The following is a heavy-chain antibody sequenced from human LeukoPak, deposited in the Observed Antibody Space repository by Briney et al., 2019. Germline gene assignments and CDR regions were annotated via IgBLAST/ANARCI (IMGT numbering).Heavy chain of an antibody. CDR3: TRLKLLWFGESRRDV. J-gene: IGHJ6*04. V-gene: IGHV3-73*01. CDR1: GFTFSGSA. D-gene: IGHD3-10*01. CDR2: IRSKANSYAT. Sequence: GGSLRLSCAASGFTFSGSAMHWVRQASGKGLEWVGRIRSKANSYATAYAASVRGRFTISRDDSKNTAYLQMNSLKTEDTAVYYCTRLKLLWFGESRRDVWGKGTTVTVSS.